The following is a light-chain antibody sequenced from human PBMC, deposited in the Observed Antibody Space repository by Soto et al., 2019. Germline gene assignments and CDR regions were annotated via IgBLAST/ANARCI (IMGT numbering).Light chain of an antibody. CDR2: DNT. CDR3: QSFDKYLSAVV. J-gene: IGLJ2*01. CDR1: SSDIGAGYR. Sequence: QPVLTQPPSVSGAPGERVTISCTGSSSDIGAGYRVRWYQQVPGTAPKLLIYDNTDRPSGVPARFSGSKSGTSASLAISGLQAEDEADYYCQSFDKYLSAVVFGGGTKLTVL. V-gene: IGLV1-40*01.